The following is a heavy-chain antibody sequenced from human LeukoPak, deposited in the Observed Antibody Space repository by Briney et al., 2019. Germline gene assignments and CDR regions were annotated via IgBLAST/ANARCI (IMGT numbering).Heavy chain of an antibody. D-gene: IGHD2-2*03. Sequence: GGSLRLSCAASGFTFSNYYMNWVRQAPGKGLEWVSGISGSGPYTFYTDSVKGRFTISRDSSKNTLYLQMNSLRAEDTALYYCAKHGYCSGISCFFDFWGQGTLVTVSS. CDR2: ISGSGPYT. CDR1: GFTFSNYY. V-gene: IGHV3-23*01. CDR3: AKHGYCSGISCFFDF. J-gene: IGHJ4*02.